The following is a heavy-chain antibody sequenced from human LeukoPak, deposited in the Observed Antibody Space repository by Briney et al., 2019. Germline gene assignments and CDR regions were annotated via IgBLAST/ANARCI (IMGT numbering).Heavy chain of an antibody. D-gene: IGHD5-24*01. CDR1: GYTLTELP. CDR3: ASTLEGGSDGYNSYLFDY. J-gene: IGHJ4*02. V-gene: IGHV1-2*02. CDR2: INPNSGGT. Sequence: ASVEVSCKVSGYTLTELPMHWVRQAPGKGLEWMGWINPNSGGTNYAQKFQGRVTMTRDTSISTAYMELSRLRSDDTAVYYCASTLEGGSDGYNSYLFDYWGQGTLVTVSS.